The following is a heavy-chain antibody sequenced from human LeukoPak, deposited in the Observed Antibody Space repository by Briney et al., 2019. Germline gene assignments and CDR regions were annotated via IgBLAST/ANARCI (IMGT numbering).Heavy chain of an antibody. Sequence: GGSLRLSCAASGFTFSSYWMSWVRQAPGKGLEWVANINEDGSGEYYVGSVRGRFTISRDNAKNSLYLQMKGLRAEDTAVYYCARESAYSGNADFDYWGQGTLVTVSS. CDR1: GFTFSSYW. CDR3: ARESAYSGNADFDY. CDR2: INEDGSGE. V-gene: IGHV3-7*04. D-gene: IGHD5-12*01. J-gene: IGHJ4*02.